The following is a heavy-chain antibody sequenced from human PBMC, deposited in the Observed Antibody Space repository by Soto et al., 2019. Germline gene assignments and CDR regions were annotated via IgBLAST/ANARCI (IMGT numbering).Heavy chain of an antibody. D-gene: IGHD2-15*01. CDR1: GFTFSTYI. CDR3: ARDQCSGGSCYSHAFDI. CDR2: ISSSSTYI. Sequence: EVQLVESGGGLVKPGGSLRLSCAASGFTFSTYIMNWVRQAPGKGLEWVSSISSSSTYIYYADSVKGRFTISRDNAKNSLYLLVNSLRAEDTAVYYCARDQCSGGSCYSHAFDIWGQGTLVTVYS. V-gene: IGHV3-21*01. J-gene: IGHJ3*02.